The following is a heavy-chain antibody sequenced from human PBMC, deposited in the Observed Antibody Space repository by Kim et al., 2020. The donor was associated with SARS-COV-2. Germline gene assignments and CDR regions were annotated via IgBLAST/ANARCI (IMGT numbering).Heavy chain of an antibody. V-gene: IGHV4-34*01. Sequence: SLSRRVTISVDTSKNQFSLKRSSVTAADTAVYYCARIPDYGDYYYYGMDVWGQGTTVTVSS. CDR3: ARIPDYGDYYYYGMDV. J-gene: IGHJ6*02. D-gene: IGHD4-17*01.